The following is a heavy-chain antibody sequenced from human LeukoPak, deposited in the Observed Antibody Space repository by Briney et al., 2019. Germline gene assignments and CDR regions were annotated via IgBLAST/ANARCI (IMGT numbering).Heavy chain of an antibody. CDR1: EFTFSSYA. CDR3: ARGNGDYGLGSVSGEY. J-gene: IGHJ4*02. Sequence: GASLRLSCAASEFTFSSYAMSWVRQAPGKGLEWGSTITVIGATTYYAHSVKGRFTISRNISKNTLYLYLQMNRLRAEDQAVYYCARGNGDYGLGSVSGEYWGQGTVVSVSS. D-gene: IGHD4-17*01. V-gene: IGHV3-23*01. CDR2: ITVIGATT.